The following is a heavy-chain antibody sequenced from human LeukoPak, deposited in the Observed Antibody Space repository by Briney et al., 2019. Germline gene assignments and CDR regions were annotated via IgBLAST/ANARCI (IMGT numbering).Heavy chain of an antibody. V-gene: IGHV4-34*01. D-gene: IGHD6-13*01. Sequence: SETLSLTCAVYGGSFSGYYWSWIRQPPGKGLERIGEINHSGSTNYNPSLKSRVTISVDTSKNQFSLKLSSVTAADSAVYYCARFSSNHFDYWGQGTLVTVSS. CDR2: INHSGST. CDR3: ARFSSNHFDY. J-gene: IGHJ4*02. CDR1: GGSFSGYY.